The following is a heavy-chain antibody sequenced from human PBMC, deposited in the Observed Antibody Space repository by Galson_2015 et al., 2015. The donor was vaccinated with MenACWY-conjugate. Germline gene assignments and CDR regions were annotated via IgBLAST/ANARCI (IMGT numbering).Heavy chain of an antibody. V-gene: IGHV5-51*01. J-gene: IGHJ6*03. Sequence: QSGAEVKKPGESLKISCKGSGHSFTSYWIGWVRQMPGKGLEWMGIIYPGDSDTRYSPSFQGQVTTSADKSISTAYLQWSSLKASDTAMYYCARGSRRYCTNGVCYNYMDVWGKGTTVTVSS. D-gene: IGHD2-8*01. CDR2: IYPGDSDT. CDR1: GHSFTSYW. CDR3: ARGSRRYCTNGVCYNYMDV.